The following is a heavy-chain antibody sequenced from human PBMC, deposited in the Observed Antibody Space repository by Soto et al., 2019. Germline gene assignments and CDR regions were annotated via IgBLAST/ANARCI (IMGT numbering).Heavy chain of an antibody. CDR1: GFTFSNYA. CDR3: ATGTATVTSYYYYGMDI. D-gene: IGHD4-17*01. CDR2: MSGSGNSR. Sequence: PGGSLRLSCEASGFTFSNYAMTWVRQGPEKGLEWVSVMSGSGNSRNYADSVKGRFTISRDNSKNTLYLQMNGLRAEDTAIYYCATGTATVTSYYYYGMDIWGQGTTVTVSS. J-gene: IGHJ6*02. V-gene: IGHV3-23*01.